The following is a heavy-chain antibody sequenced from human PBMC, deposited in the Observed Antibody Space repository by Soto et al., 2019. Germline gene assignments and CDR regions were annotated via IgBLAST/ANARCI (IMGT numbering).Heavy chain of an antibody. Sequence: GSLRLSCAASGFTFSSYAMSWVRQAPGKGLEWVSAISGSGGSTYYADSVKGRFTISRDNSKNTLYLQMNSLRAEDTAVYYCAKSSVVPAAIEMAYYYYGMDVWGQGTTVTVSS. D-gene: IGHD2-2*01. CDR1: GFTFSSYA. CDR3: AKSSVVPAAIEMAYYYYGMDV. J-gene: IGHJ6*02. V-gene: IGHV3-23*01. CDR2: ISGSGGST.